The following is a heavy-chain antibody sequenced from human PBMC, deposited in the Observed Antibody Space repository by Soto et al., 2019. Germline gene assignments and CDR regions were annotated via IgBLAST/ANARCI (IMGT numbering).Heavy chain of an antibody. Sequence: LMLSCAASGITFTGSAMHWVRQASGKGLEWVGRIRSKANSYATAYAASVKGRFTISRDDSKTTAYLQMKSLKTEDTAVYYCTRLDCSVNVYDYTEMDVRAQRATLTVSS. CDR1: GITFTGSA. J-gene: IGHJ6*02. CDR2: IRSKANSYAT. D-gene: IGHD2-15*01. V-gene: IGHV3-73*01. CDR3: TRLDCSVNVYDYTEMDV.